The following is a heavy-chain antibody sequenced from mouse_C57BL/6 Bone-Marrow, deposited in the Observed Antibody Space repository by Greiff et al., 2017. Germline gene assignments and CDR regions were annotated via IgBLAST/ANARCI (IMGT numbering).Heavy chain of an antibody. CDR1: GFNIKNTY. Sequence: EVMLVESVAELVRPGASVKLSCTASGFNIKNTYMHWVKQRPEQGLEWIGRIDPANGNTKYAPKFQGKATITADTSSNTAYLQLSSLTSEDTAIYYCARGGNWWGSSLGFVYWGKGTMVTVSA. CDR3: ARGGNWWGSSLGFVY. V-gene: IGHV14-3*01. CDR2: IDPANGNT. J-gene: IGHJ3*01. D-gene: IGHD1-1*01.